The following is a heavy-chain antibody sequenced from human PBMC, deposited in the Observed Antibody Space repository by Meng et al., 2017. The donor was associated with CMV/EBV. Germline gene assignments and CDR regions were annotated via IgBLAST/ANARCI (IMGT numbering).Heavy chain of an antibody. J-gene: IGHJ5*02. D-gene: IGHD1-1*01. CDR2: IKQDGSEK. Sequence: GESLKISCAASGFTLSRYWMNWARQAPGKGLEWVANIKQDGSEKYYVDSVKGRFTISRDNAKNSLYLQMNSLRAEDTAVYYCWNNWFDPWGQGTLVTVSS. CDR1: GFTLSRYW. V-gene: IGHV3-7*01. CDR3: WNNWFDP.